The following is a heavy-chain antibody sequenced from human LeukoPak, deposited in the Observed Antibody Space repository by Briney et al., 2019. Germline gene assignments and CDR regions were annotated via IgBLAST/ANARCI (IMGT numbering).Heavy chain of an antibody. CDR2: IYSGGST. V-gene: IGHV3-66*01. Sequence: GGSLRLSCAASGFTFSNYWMSWVRQAPGKGLEWVSVIYSGGSTYYADSVKGRFTISRDNSKNTLYLQMNSLRAEDTAVYYCARDPPLSVWGQGTLVTVSS. CDR1: GFTFSNYW. CDR3: ARDPPLSV. J-gene: IGHJ4*02. D-gene: IGHD2/OR15-2a*01.